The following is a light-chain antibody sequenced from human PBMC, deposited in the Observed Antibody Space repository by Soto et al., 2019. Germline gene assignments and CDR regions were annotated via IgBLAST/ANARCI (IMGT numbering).Light chain of an antibody. CDR2: EGT. CDR1: SSDVGIYNL. Sequence: QSALAQPASVSGSPGQSITISCTGTSSDVGIYNLVSWYQQRPDKAPKLVIYEGTKRPSGVSNRFSGSKSGNTASLTISGLQADDEADYYCCSYAGSITFVFGTGTRSPS. J-gene: IGLJ1*01. V-gene: IGLV2-23*01. CDR3: CSYAGSITFV.